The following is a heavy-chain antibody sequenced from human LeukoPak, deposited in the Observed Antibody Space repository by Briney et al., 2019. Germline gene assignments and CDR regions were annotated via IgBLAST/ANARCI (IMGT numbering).Heavy chain of an antibody. CDR2: ISYDGSNK. CDR1: GFTFSTYA. CDR3: ARDHYGFWSGFFY. J-gene: IGHJ4*02. V-gene: IGHV3-30*04. Sequence: GGSLRLSCAASGFTFSTYAMHWVRQAPGKGLEWVAVISYDGSNKYYADSVKGRFTISRDNSKNTLSLQMNSLRAGDTAVYYCARDHYGFWSGFFYWGQGTLVTVSS. D-gene: IGHD3-3*01.